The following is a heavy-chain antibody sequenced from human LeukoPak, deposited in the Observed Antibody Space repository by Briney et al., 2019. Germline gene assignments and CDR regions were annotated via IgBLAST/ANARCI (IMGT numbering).Heavy chain of an antibody. CDR1: GHTFTGYY. Sequence: ASVKVSCKASGHTFTGYYMHWVRQAPGQGLEWMGWINLNSGGTNYAQKFQGRVTMTRDTSISTAYMELSRLRSDDTAVYYCARAGSGSYYVAGAFDIWGQGTMVTVSS. CDR3: ARAGSGSYYVAGAFDI. CDR2: INLNSGGT. J-gene: IGHJ3*02. V-gene: IGHV1-2*02. D-gene: IGHD1-26*01.